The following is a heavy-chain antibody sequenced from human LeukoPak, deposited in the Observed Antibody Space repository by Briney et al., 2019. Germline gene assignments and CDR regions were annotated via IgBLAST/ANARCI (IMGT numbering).Heavy chain of an antibody. CDR1: GFTFSSFT. CDR2: TSGSGGST. CDR3: ARVSYHYGDWGAEIFDY. Sequence: QSGGSLRLSCAASGFTFSSFTMSWSRQAPGKGLEVISATSGSGGSTYYADSVKGRFTISRDNSKNTLYLQMNSLRAEDTAVYYCARVSYHYGDWGAEIFDYWGQGTLVTVSS. V-gene: IGHV3-23*01. J-gene: IGHJ4*02. D-gene: IGHD4-17*01.